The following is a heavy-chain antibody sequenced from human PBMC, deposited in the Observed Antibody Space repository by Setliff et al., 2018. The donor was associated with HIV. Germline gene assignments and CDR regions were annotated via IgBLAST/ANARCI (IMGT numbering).Heavy chain of an antibody. CDR1: GLTFSNYW. D-gene: IGHD3-3*01. V-gene: IGHV3-74*01. J-gene: IGHJ4*02. Sequence: SLKISCAASGLTFSNYWMHWVRQAPGKGLEWVSRIDSDGSDTNYADSVRGRFTISRDNAKNTVYLQLTSLRAEDTAVYYCARGPQYNFWGGYLGLWGQGTLVTVS. CDR3: ARGPQYNFWGGYLGL. CDR2: IDSDGSDT.